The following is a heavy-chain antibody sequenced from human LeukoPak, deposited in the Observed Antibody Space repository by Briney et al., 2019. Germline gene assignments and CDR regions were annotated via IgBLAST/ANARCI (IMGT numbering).Heavy chain of an antibody. CDR1: GYTFTGYY. D-gene: IGHD6-13*01. CDR2: IDPNSGGT. CDR3: ARVKGDSSPGYYYYYGMDV. Sequence: ASVKVSCKASGYTFTGYYMHWVRQAPGQGLEWMGWIDPNSGGTNYAQKFQGRVTMTRDTSISTAYMELRRLRSDDTAVYYCARVKGDSSPGYYYYYGMDVWGQGTTVTVSS. V-gene: IGHV1-2*02. J-gene: IGHJ6*02.